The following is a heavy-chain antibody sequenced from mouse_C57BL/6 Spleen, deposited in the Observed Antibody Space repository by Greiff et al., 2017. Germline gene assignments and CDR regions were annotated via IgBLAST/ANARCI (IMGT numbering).Heavy chain of an antibody. CDR3: ARSSTGRFDY. D-gene: IGHD4-1*02. V-gene: IGHV7-3*01. CDR1: GFTFTDYY. Sequence: DVKLVESGGGLVQPGGSLSLSCAASGFTFTDYYMSWVRQPPGKALEWLGFIRNKANGYTTEYSASVKGRFTISRDNSQSILYLQMNALRAEDSATYYCARSSTGRFDYWGQGTTLTVSS. J-gene: IGHJ2*01. CDR2: IRNKANGYTT.